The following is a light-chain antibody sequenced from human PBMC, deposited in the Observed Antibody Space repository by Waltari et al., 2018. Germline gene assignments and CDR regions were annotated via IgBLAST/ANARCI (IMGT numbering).Light chain of an antibody. CDR3: CSYTGSSTSYG. CDR1: STDLASYNL. V-gene: IGLV2-23*01. CDR2: EAT. J-gene: IGLJ1*01. Sequence: QSALSQPDSVSGSPGQSLTTTCTGASTDLASYNLGAWYQHPPNGAPNLIIYEATTRPSGISHRFSGAKSGATASLRISGLQADDEADYYCCSYTGSSTSYGCGGGTKVTVL.